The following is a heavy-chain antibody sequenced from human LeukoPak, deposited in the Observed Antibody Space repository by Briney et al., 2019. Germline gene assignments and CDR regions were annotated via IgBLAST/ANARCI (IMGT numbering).Heavy chain of an antibody. V-gene: IGHV5-51*01. CDR3: ARRVAVGFNWLDP. CDR2: IYPGDSDT. D-gene: IGHD6-19*01. J-gene: IGHJ5*02. CDR1: GYSFTDYW. Sequence: PGESLQISCKGSGYSFTDYWIGWVRQMPGKGLEWMGIIYPGDSDTRYSPSFQGQVTISADKSISTAYLQWSSLKASDTAMYYCARRVAVGFNWLDPWGQGTLVTVSS.